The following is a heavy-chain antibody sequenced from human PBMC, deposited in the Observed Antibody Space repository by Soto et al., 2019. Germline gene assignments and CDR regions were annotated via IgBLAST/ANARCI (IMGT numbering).Heavy chain of an antibody. D-gene: IGHD3-9*01. V-gene: IGHV1-24*01. Sequence: ASVKVSCKVSGYTLTELSMHWVRQAPGKGLEWMGGFDPEDGETIYAQKFQGGVTMTEDTSTDTAYMELSSLRSEDTAVYYCATGAYYDILTGYSSWGQGTLVTVSS. CDR3: ATGAYYDILTGYSS. J-gene: IGHJ4*02. CDR2: FDPEDGET. CDR1: GYTLTELS.